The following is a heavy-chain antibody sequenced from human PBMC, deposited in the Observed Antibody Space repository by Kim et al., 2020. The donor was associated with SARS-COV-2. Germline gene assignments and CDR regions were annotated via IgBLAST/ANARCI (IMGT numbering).Heavy chain of an antibody. Sequence: GGSLRLSCAASGFTFSSYSMNWVRQAPGKGLEWVSSISSSSSYIYYADSVKGRFTISRDNAKNSLYLQMNSLRAEDTAVYYCARDSGASSSWIRAHCDYWGQGTLVTVSS. J-gene: IGHJ4*02. CDR1: GFTFSSYS. V-gene: IGHV3-21*01. CDR2: ISSSSSYI. D-gene: IGHD6-13*01. CDR3: ARDSGASSSWIRAHCDY.